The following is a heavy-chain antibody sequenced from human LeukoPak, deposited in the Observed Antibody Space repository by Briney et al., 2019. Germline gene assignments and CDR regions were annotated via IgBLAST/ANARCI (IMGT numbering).Heavy chain of an antibody. J-gene: IGHJ4*02. D-gene: IGHD6-19*01. CDR2: IGGVGDRT. Sequence: PGGSLRLSCAASGFTFTPYAMSWVRQAPGKGLEWVAGIGGVGDRTYYADSVKGRFTISGDNSKDTLFLQMNSLKAEDTAVYYCAKASRQAAVASPLDYWGQGTLVTVSS. CDR1: GFTFTPYA. V-gene: IGHV3-23*01. CDR3: AKASRQAAVASPLDY.